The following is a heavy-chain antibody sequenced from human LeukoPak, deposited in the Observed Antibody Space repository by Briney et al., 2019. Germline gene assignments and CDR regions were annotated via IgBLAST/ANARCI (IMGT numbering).Heavy chain of an antibody. CDR2: LSGTGSRT. D-gene: IGHD1-26*01. Sequence: GGSLRLSCAASGFTFSSSAMTWVRQAPGKGLEWVSALSGTGSRTYYADSVKGRFTISRDNSKNTLYLQMNSLRAEDTAVYYCAKTEWELPSAEFFQHWGQGTLVTVSS. V-gene: IGHV3-23*01. CDR3: AKTEWELPSAEFFQH. J-gene: IGHJ1*01. CDR1: GFTFSSSA.